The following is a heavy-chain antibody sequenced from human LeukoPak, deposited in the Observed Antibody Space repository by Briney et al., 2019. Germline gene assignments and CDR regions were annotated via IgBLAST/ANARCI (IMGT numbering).Heavy chain of an antibody. J-gene: IGHJ5*02. V-gene: IGHV3-21*01. CDR2: ISSSSSYI. Sequence: GGSLRLSCAASGFTFSSYSMNWVRQAPGKGLEWVSSISSSSSYIYYADSVKGRFTISRDNAKNSLYLQMNSLRAEDTAVYYCARRNDYGDDEWFDPWGQGTLVTVSS. CDR3: ARRNDYGDDEWFDP. CDR1: GFTFSSYS. D-gene: IGHD4-17*01.